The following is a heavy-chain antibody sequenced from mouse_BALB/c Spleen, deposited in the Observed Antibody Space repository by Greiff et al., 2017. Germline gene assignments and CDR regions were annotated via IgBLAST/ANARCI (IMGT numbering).Heavy chain of an antibody. CDR3: VARSGYPYYAMDY. CDR1: GFTFNTYA. V-gene: IGHV10-1*02. Sequence: EVQVVESGGGLVQPKGSLKLSCAASGFTFNTYAMNWVRQAPGKGLEWVARIRSKSNNYATYYADSVKDRFTISRDDSQSMLYLQMNNLKTEDTAMYYCVARSGYPYYAMDYWGQGTSVTVSS. J-gene: IGHJ4*01. D-gene: IGHD3-1*01. CDR2: IRSKSNNYAT.